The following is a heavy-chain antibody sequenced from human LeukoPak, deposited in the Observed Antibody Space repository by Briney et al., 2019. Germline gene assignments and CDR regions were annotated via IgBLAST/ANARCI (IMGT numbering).Heavy chain of an antibody. Sequence: GGSLKLSCAASGFTFSSYAMSWVRQAPGKGLEWVSAISGSGGSTYCADSVKGRFTISRDNSKNTLYLQMNSLRAEDTAVYYCAKDLVATIYAFDIWGQGTMVTVSS. D-gene: IGHD5-12*01. CDR1: GFTFSSYA. CDR3: AKDLVATIYAFDI. CDR2: ISGSGGST. J-gene: IGHJ3*02. V-gene: IGHV3-23*01.